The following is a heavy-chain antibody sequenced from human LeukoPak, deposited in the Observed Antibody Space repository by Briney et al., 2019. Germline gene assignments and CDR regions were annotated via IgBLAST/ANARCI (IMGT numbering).Heavy chain of an antibody. J-gene: IGHJ3*02. V-gene: IGHV4-59*01. Sequence: SETLSLTCTVSGGSISSYYWRWIRQPPGKGLEWIGYIYYSGSTNYNPSLKSRVTISVDTSKNQFSLKLSSVTAADTAVYYCARAVRGRAFDIWGQGTMVTVSS. CDR3: ARAVRGRAFDI. CDR1: GGSISSYY. CDR2: IYYSGST. D-gene: IGHD3-16*01.